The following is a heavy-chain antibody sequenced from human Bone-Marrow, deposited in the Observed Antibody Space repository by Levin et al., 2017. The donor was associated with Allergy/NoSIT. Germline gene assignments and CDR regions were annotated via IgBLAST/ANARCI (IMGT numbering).Heavy chain of an antibody. CDR3: ATMRMTPPIYYAGMDV. J-gene: IGHJ6*02. CDR1: GGSISSADFY. Sequence: KASETLSLTCTVSGGSISSADFYWTWVRQPPGKGLELIGYIFHTGDTYYVPSLKSRVAMSIDTSRNRFSLRLASVTAADTAVYYCATMRMTPPIYYAGMDVWGQGTTVIVSS. V-gene: IGHV4-30-4*01. CDR2: IFHTGDT. D-gene: IGHD3-10*01.